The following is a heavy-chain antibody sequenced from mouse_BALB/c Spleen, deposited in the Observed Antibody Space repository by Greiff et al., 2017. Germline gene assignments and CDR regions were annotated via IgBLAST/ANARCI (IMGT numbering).Heavy chain of an antibody. V-gene: IGHV14-1*02. D-gene: IGHD2-10*02. J-gene: IGHJ2*01. CDR1: GFNIKDYY. CDR3: ASYGNYGY. Sequence: EVKLQESGAELVRPGALVKLSCKASGFNIKDYYMHWVKQRPEQGLEWIGWIDPENGNTIYDPKFQGKASITADTSSNTAYLQLSSLTSEDTAVYYCASYGNYGYWGQGTTLTVSS. CDR2: IDPENGNT.